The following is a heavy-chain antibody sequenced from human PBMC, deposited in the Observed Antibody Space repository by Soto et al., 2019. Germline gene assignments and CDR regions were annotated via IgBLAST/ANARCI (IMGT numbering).Heavy chain of an antibody. V-gene: IGHV3-30*03. J-gene: IGHJ5*01. CDR2: VSNDGIRK. CDR3: ARWVGGSMYDNSGKYDS. Sequence: QVQLVECGGGVVQPGRSLRLTCAASGFIFSGSGMHWVRQAPGKGLEWVALVSNDGIRKYYGDSVKGRFTISRDNAENTLYLQMNSLRAEDTAVYYCARWVGGSMYDNSGKYDSWGQGTLVTVSS. D-gene: IGHD3-22*01. CDR1: GFIFSGSG.